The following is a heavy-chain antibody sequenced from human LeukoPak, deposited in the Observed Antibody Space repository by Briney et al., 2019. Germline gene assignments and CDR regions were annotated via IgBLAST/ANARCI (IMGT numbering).Heavy chain of an antibody. V-gene: IGHV3-21*01. CDR3: ASDPAATDAFDI. J-gene: IGHJ3*02. CDR2: ISSSSSYI. D-gene: IGHD2-2*01. CDR1: GFTFSSYS. Sequence: GGSLRLSCAASGFTFSSYSMNWVGPGPGKGLEWVSSISSSSSYIYYADSVKGRFTISRDNAKNSLYLQMNSLRAEDTAVYYCASDPAATDAFDIWGQGTMVTVSS.